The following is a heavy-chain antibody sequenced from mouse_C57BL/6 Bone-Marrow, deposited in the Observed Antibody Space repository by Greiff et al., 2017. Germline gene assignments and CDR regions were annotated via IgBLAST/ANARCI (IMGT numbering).Heavy chain of an antibody. Sequence: EVQVVESGPGLVKPSQSLSLTCSVTGYSITSGYYWNWIRQFPGNKLEWMGYISYDGSNNYNPSLKNRISITRDTSKNQFFLKLNSVTTEDRGTYYGARGRGYGSLYYFDDWGQGTTLTVSS. CDR3: ARGRGYGSLYYFDD. V-gene: IGHV3-6*01. CDR1: GYSITSGYY. CDR2: ISYDGSN. J-gene: IGHJ2*01. D-gene: IGHD1-1*01.